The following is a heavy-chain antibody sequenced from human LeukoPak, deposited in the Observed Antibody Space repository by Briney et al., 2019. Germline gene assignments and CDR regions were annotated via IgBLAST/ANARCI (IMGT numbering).Heavy chain of an antibody. D-gene: IGHD2-2*03. V-gene: IGHV1-69*05. CDR2: IISVFGTT. Sequence: SVKVSCKASGGAFSSYTFSWVRQDPGHGLEWMGEIISVFGTTNYAPTFQGRVTITTDKSTSTAYMVLSNLRSEDTAFYYCARVTPGYYFDYWGQGTLVTVSS. CDR3: ARVTPGYYFDY. J-gene: IGHJ4*02. CDR1: GGAFSSYT.